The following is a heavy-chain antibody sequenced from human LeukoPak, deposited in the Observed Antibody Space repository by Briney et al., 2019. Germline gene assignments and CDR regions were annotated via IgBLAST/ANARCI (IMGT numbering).Heavy chain of an antibody. CDR2: SNPNSGRT. CDR1: GYTFTGYY. V-gene: IGHV1-2*02. D-gene: IGHD1-26*01. Sequence: GASVKVSCKASGYTFTGYYTHWVRQAPGQGLEWMGWSNPNSGRTKYAQKFQGRVTMTSDTSISTAYMELSRLRSDDTAVYYCARLSGRSSGFDYWGQGTQVIVSS. CDR3: ARLSGRSSGFDY. J-gene: IGHJ4*02.